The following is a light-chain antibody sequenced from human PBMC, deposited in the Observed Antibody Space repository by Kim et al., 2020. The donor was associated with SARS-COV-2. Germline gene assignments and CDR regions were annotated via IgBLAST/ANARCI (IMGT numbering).Light chain of an antibody. J-gene: IGKJ4*01. CDR3: QQYNDYLT. V-gene: IGKV1-5*01. CDR2: DAS. CDR1: QSISTW. Sequence: SASVGARVTITCRARQSISTWLAWYQQKPGKAPKLLIYDASTLESGAPSRFSGSGSGTEFTLTISSLQPDDFATYYCQQYNDYLTFGGGTKVDIK.